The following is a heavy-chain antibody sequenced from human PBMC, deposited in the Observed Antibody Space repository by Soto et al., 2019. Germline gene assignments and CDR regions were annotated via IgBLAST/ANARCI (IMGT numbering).Heavy chain of an antibody. J-gene: IGHJ4*02. V-gene: IGHV1-18*04. CDR1: GYTFTSSC. D-gene: IGHD5-12*01. Sequence: QVQLVQSGPEVKKPEASVKVSCKTSGYTFTSSCISWVRQAPGQGPEWMGWISGHNGGTNFARNFQDRVTLTIDSSTTTAYMEVRSLSFADTAIYYCARDQGGYGIFDDWGQGTLVTVSS. CDR3: ARDQGGYGIFDD. CDR2: ISGHNGGT.